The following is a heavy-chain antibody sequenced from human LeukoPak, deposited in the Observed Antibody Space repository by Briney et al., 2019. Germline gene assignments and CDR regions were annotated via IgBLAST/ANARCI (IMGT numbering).Heavy chain of an antibody. V-gene: IGHV3-74*01. CDR1: GFTFSSYW. D-gene: IGHD4-17*01. Sequence: PGGSLRLSCAASGFTFSSYWMHWVRQAPGKGLVWVSRINSDGSSRTYADSVKGRFTISRNNAKNTLSLQMNSLRTEDTAVYYCARDPGTTVTTNWGQGTLVTVSS. CDR3: ARDPGTTVTTN. J-gene: IGHJ4*02. CDR2: INSDGSSR.